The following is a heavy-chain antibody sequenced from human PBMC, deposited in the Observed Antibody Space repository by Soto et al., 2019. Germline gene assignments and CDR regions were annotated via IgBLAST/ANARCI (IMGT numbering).Heavy chain of an antibody. V-gene: IGHV3-23*01. D-gene: IGHD3-22*01. CDR3: AKDHFITMIVVAMGAFDI. CDR1: GFTFSSYA. CDR2: ISGSGGST. Sequence: EVQLLESGGGLVQPGGSLRLSCAASGFTFSSYAMSWVRQAPGKGLEWVSAISGSGGSTYYAGSVKGRFTISRDNSKNTLYLQMNSLRAEDTAVYYCAKDHFITMIVVAMGAFDIWGQGTMVTVSS. J-gene: IGHJ3*02.